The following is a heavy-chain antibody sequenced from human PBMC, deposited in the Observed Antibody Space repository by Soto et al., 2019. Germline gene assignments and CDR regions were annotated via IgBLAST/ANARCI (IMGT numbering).Heavy chain of an antibody. CDR3: ARDTVEGPLFYFDY. CDR1: GFTFSHFY. D-gene: IGHD2-8*02. Sequence: GGSLRLSCAASGFTFSHFYMRWIRQAPGKGLECVAYISSSGFTVHYADSVKGRFTISRDNAKNSLYLQMNSLRAEDTAVYYCARDTVEGPLFYFDYWGQGTLVTVSS. CDR2: ISSSGFTV. J-gene: IGHJ4*02. V-gene: IGHV3-11*01.